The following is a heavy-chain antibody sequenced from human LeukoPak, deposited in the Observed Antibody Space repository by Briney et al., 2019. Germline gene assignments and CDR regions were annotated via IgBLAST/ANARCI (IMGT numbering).Heavy chain of an antibody. CDR3: ARGLGLSIFDY. CDR1: GGSISSYY. V-gene: IGHV4-59*01. Sequence: SETLSLTCTVSGGSISSYYWSWIRQPPGKGLEWIGYIYCSGSTNYNPSLKSRVTISVDTSKNQFSLKLSSVTAADTAVYYCARGLGLSIFDYWGQGTLVTVSS. J-gene: IGHJ4*02. D-gene: IGHD3-10*01. CDR2: IYCSGST.